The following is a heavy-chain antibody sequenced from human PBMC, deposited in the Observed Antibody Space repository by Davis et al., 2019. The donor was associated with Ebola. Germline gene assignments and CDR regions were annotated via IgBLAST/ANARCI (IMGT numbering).Heavy chain of an antibody. CDR2: ISYSGST. V-gene: IGHV4-39*07. D-gene: IGHD5-24*01. J-gene: IGHJ4*02. Sequence: SETLSLTCAVSGGSISSSSYYWGWIRQPPGKGLEWIGSISYSGSTYYNPSLKSRVTISVDTSKNQFSLKLSSVTAADTAVYYCARGLGGYNDPFDYWGQGTLVTVSS. CDR3: ARGLGGYNDPFDY. CDR1: GGSISSSSYY.